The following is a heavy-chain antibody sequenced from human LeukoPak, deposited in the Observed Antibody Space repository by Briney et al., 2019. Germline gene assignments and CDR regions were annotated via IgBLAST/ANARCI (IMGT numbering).Heavy chain of an antibody. CDR3: AREKTGDYAVVYFDY. CDR2: IYYSGST. V-gene: IGHV4-39*02. D-gene: IGHD4-17*01. CDR1: GGSISSSSYY. J-gene: IGHJ4*02. Sequence: SETLSLTCTVSGGSISSSSYYWGWIRQPQGKGLEGIGSIYYSGSTYYNPSRKSRATISVDTSKNQFSLKLSSVTAADTAVYYCAREKTGDYAVVYFDYWGQGTLVTVSS.